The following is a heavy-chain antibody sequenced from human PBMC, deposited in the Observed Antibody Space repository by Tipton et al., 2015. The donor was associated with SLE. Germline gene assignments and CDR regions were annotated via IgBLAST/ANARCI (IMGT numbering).Heavy chain of an antibody. CDR3: ARDGLGYSSAFDI. Sequence: TLSLACAVYGGSFSGYYWSWIRQPPGKGLEWIGEINHSGSTNYNPSLKSRVTISVDTSKNQFSLKLSSVTAADTAVYYCARDGLGYSSAFDIWGQGTMVTVSS. D-gene: IGHD6-6*01. CDR1: GGSFSGYY. J-gene: IGHJ3*02. CDR2: INHSGST. V-gene: IGHV4-34*01.